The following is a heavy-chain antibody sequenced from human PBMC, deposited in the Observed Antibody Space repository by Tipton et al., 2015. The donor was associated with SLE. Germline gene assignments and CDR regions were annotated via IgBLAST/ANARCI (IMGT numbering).Heavy chain of an antibody. CDR3: ARGGKVVAGTERDFDS. CDR1: GGSISSYY. J-gene: IGHJ4*02. CDR2: IYYSGST. Sequence: TLSLTCTVSGGSISSYYWSWIRQPPGKGLEWIGYIYYSGSTNYNPSLKSRVTISVDTSKNQFSLKLSSVTAADTAVYYCARGGKVVAGTERDFDSWGQGTPVTVSS. V-gene: IGHV4-59*01. D-gene: IGHD2-15*01.